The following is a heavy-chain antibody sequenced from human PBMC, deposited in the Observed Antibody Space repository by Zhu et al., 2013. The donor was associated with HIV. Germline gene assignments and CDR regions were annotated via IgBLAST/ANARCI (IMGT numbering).Heavy chain of an antibody. J-gene: IGHJ4*02. D-gene: IGHD5-12*01. Sequence: QMQLVQSGAEVKKPGASVKVSCKASGYTFSSFNWVRQATGQGLEWMGWMNPDSGGTNYAQKFQGRVTMTRDTSISTAYMELSRLRSDDTAVYYCARDRGYSGYDSFDYWGQGTLVTVSS. V-gene: IGHV1-2*02. CDR3: ARDRGYSGYDSFDY. CDR2: MNPDSGGT. CDR1: GYTFSSF.